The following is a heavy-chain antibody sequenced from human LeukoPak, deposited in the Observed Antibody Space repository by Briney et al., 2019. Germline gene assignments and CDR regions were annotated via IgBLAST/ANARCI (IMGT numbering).Heavy chain of an antibody. CDR1: GFTFSSYA. J-gene: IGHJ6*02. CDR3: AREDIVVVPAAVAYYYYGMDV. Sequence: GGSLRLSCAAPGFTFSSYAMSWVRQAPGKGLEWVTAISGSGGSTYYADSVKGRFTISRDNSKNSLYLQMNSLRAEDTAVYYCAREDIVVVPAAVAYYYYGMDVWGQGTTVTVTS. CDR2: ISGSGGST. V-gene: IGHV3-23*01. D-gene: IGHD2-2*01.